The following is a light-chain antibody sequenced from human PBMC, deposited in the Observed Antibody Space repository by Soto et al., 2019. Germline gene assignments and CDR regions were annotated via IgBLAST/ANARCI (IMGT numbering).Light chain of an antibody. CDR2: DVS. CDR3: SSYTSSSTVV. V-gene: IGLV2-14*01. J-gene: IGLJ2*01. Sequence: QSALTQPASVSGSPGQSITISCTGTSSDVGGYNYVSWYQQNPGKAPKLMIYDVSNRPSGVSNRFSGSKSGNTASLTISGLQGEDEADYYCSSYTSSSTVVVCGGTKLTVL. CDR1: SSDVGGYNY.